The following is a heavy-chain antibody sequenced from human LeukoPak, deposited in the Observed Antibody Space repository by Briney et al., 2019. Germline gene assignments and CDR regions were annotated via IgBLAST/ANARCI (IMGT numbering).Heavy chain of an antibody. CDR1: GHTLTVLA. D-gene: IGHD1-26*01. CDR2: FDPEDGQT. V-gene: IGHV1-24*01. Sequence: ASVRVSCKASGHTLTVLAIHWVRQAPGKGLEWMGGFDPEDGQTIYAQKFQGRVTVTEDTSTDTAYMELSSLGSEDTAVYYCATEGGRSYYLYWGQGTLVTVSS. J-gene: IGHJ4*02. CDR3: ATEGGRSYYLY.